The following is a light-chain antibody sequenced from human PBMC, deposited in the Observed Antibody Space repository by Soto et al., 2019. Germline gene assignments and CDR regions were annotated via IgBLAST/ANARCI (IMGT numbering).Light chain of an antibody. CDR2: DAS. V-gene: IGKV1-5*01. CDR3: KGYSGYCAWT. Sequence: DIQMTQSPSTLSASIGDRVTITCRASQRINKWLAWHQQKPGKAPKLLIYDASSLQSGVPPRFSGSGSGKEFNPTIRSLQQDDIGTYYCKGYSGYCAWTLEEGPKVDIK. J-gene: IGKJ1*01. CDR1: QRINKW.